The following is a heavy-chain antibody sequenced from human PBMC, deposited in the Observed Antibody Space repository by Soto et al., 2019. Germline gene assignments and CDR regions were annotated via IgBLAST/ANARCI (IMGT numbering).Heavy chain of an antibody. Sequence: QLQLQESGPGLVKPSETLSLTCTVSGGSVTSSSYYWGWIRQPPGKGPEWIGSIYYDGTTSYNPYLKIRVTIYVSTSKIQFPLKVTSVAAADTAFYFCTRARYFDCIPAIPGLDYWGPGTLVTVSS. CDR1: GGSVTSSSYY. D-gene: IGHD3-9*01. CDR3: TRARYFDCIPAIPGLDY. V-gene: IGHV4-39*01. J-gene: IGHJ4*02. CDR2: IYYDGTT.